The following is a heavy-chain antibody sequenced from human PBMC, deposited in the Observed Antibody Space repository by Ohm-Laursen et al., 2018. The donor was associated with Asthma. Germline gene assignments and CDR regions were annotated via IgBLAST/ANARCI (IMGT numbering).Heavy chain of an antibody. CDR2: ISSDSIHT. J-gene: IGHJ6*02. D-gene: IGHD2-8*02. Sequence: SLRLSCAASGFKFSDYYMSWIRRAPGKGLEYVSHISSDSIHTEYADSVKGRVTISRDNSKNTLSLQMSSLRAEDTALYYCAKSGDPYPTGFYYNAMDVWGQGTTVTVSS. CDR1: GFKFSDYY. V-gene: IGHV3-11*03. CDR3: AKSGDPYPTGFYYNAMDV.